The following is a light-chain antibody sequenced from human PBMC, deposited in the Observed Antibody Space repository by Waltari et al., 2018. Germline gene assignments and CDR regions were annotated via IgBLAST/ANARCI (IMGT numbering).Light chain of an antibody. CDR2: KIN. V-gene: IGLV8-61*01. J-gene: IGLJ3*02. CDR3: VLYLGSGIWV. CDR1: AGSVSTTSY. Sequence: QTVVTQEPSLSVSPGGTVTLTCALSAGSVSTTSYASWYQQTPGQAPRTLVYKINNRASGVPDRFSVSMLGNKAALTITGAQAEDESDYYCVLYLGSGIWVFGGGTKLTVL.